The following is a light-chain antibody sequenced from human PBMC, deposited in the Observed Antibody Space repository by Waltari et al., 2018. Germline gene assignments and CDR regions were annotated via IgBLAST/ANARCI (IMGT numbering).Light chain of an antibody. Sequence: DIQMTQSPSSLSASVGDRVTITCRASQSVRSFLNWYQQKPGKAPKLLIKTTSTLQSGVPSRFTGSGSGTDFTLTINSLQPEEFATYYCQQSYVTPSTFGGGT. V-gene: IGKV1-39*01. CDR1: QSVRSF. J-gene: IGKJ4*01. CDR2: TTS. CDR3: QQSYVTPST.